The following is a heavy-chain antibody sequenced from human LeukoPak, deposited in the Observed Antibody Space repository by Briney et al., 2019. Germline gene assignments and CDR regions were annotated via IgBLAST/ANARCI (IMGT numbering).Heavy chain of an antibody. V-gene: IGHV1-18*01. CDR1: GYTFSSYG. D-gene: IGHD1/OR15-1a*01. CDR3: ARTAPGTSLGGYYYYMDV. CDR2: ISAYNGNT. Sequence: ASVKVSCKASGYTFSSYGISWVRQAPGQGVEWMGWISAYNGNTNYAQKVQGRVTMTTDTSTSTAHMELRSLRSDDTAVYYCARTAPGTSLGGYYYYMDVWGKGTTVTVS. J-gene: IGHJ6*03.